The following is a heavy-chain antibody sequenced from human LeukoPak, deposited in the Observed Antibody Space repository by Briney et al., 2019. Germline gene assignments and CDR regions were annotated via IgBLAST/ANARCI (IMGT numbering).Heavy chain of an antibody. CDR1: GYTSTGYY. D-gene: IGHD2-15*01. Sequence: ASVKVSCKASGYTSTGYYMHWVRQAPGQGLEWMGWINPNSGGTNYAQKFQGRVTMTRDTSISTAYMELSRLRPDDTAVYYCARIGPAIVVVVAATRSDYWGQGTLVTVSS. CDR3: ARIGPAIVVVVAATRSDY. CDR2: INPNSGGT. J-gene: IGHJ4*02. V-gene: IGHV1-2*02.